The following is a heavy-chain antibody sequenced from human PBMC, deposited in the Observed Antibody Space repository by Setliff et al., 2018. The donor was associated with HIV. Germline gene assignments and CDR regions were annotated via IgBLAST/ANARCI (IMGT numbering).Heavy chain of an antibody. CDR2: IHYREST. J-gene: IGHJ6*03. CDR3: ARHYYDLWSGFSYPDNYYYYMDV. CDR1: GDSIHSVTSY. Sequence: SETLSLTCTVSGDSIHSVTSYWGWFRQSPGKGLEWIGTIHYRESTYYNPSLLSRVTISIDTSKNQYSLRLTSVTAADTAVYYCARHYYDLWSGFSYPDNYYYYMDVWGKGTTVTVSS. V-gene: IGHV4-39*01. D-gene: IGHD3-3*01.